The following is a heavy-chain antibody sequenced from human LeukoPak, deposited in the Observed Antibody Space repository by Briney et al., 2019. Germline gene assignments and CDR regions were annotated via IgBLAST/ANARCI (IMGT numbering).Heavy chain of an antibody. CDR3: AGVVAATHFDY. V-gene: IGHV4-59*12. J-gene: IGHJ4*02. CDR1: GGSISSYY. CDR2: IYYSGST. D-gene: IGHD2-15*01. Sequence: SETLSLTCTVSGGSISSYYWSWIRQPPGKGLEWIGYIYYSGSTNYNPSLKSRVTISVDTSKNQFSPKLSSVTAADTAVYYCAGVVAATHFDYWGQGTLVTVSS.